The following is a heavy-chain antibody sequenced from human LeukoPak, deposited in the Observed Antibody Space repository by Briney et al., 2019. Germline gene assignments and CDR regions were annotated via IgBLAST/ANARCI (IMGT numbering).Heavy chain of an antibody. Sequence: PSETLSLTCTVPNDSITSTKWWSWVRKPPGKGLEWTGAIFHTGITTSNPSFNTQVTFSVDNSKKQFSLNLKSVTAANTALYYCASSSLVVVVTYGFDIWGRGTAVTVSS. V-gene: IGHV4-4*02. CDR2: IFHTGIT. CDR1: NDSITSTKW. CDR3: ASSSLVVVVTYGFDI. J-gene: IGHJ3*02. D-gene: IGHD2-21*01.